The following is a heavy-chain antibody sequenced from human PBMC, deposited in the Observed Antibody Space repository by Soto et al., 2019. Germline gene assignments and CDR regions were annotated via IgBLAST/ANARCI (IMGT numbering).Heavy chain of an antibody. J-gene: IGHJ5*02. Sequence: SETLSLTCTISGGAIGSHYWTWIRQPAGKGLEWIGRIYGSGSTKYNPSLQSRVTMSLDTSKNQFSLRLESVTAADTAVYYCARGQRFSDWFDPWGQGTLVTVS. CDR3: ARGQRFSDWFDP. V-gene: IGHV4-4*07. CDR2: IYGSGST. CDR1: GGAIGSHY. D-gene: IGHD6-25*01.